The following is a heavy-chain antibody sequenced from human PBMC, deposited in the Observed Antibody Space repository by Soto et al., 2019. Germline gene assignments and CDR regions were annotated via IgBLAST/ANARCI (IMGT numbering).Heavy chain of an antibody. Sequence: SETLSLTCTVSGDSISSYYWSWIRQPAGKGLEWIGRIYTSGSTNYNPSLKSRVTMSVDTSKNQFSLKLSSVTAADTAVYYCARDLLRAVVPAAMGWFDPWGQGTLVTVSS. CDR1: GDSISSYY. V-gene: IGHV4-4*07. D-gene: IGHD2-2*01. CDR3: ARDLLRAVVPAAMGWFDP. J-gene: IGHJ5*02. CDR2: IYTSGST.